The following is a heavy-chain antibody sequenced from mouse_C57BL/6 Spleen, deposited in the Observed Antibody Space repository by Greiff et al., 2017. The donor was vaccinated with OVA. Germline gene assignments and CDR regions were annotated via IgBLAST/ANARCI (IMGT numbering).Heavy chain of an antibody. CDR1: GYAFSSYW. CDR2: IYPGDGDT. D-gene: IGHD1-1*01. V-gene: IGHV1-80*01. Sequence: VKLQESGAELVKPGASVKISCKASGYAFSSYWMNWVKQRPGKGLEWIGQIYPGDGDTNYNGKFKGKATLTADKSSSTAYMQLSSLTSEDSAVYFCAVITTVVEGTDYWGQGTTLTVSS. CDR3: AVITTVVEGTDY. J-gene: IGHJ2*01.